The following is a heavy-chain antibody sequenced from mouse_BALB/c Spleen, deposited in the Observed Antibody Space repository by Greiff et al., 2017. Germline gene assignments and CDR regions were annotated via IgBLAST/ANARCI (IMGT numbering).Heavy chain of an antibody. CDR3: ARSRYYYGSSPWYFDV. CDR2: IWSGGST. Sequence: QVQLKESGPGLVQPSQSLSITCTVSGFSLTSYGVHWVRQSPGKGLEWLGVIWSGGSTDYNAAFISRLSISKDNSKSQVFFKMNSLQADDTAIYYCARSRYYYGSSPWYFDVWGAGTTVTVSS. D-gene: IGHD1-1*01. CDR1: GFSLTSYG. J-gene: IGHJ1*01. V-gene: IGHV2-4-1*01.